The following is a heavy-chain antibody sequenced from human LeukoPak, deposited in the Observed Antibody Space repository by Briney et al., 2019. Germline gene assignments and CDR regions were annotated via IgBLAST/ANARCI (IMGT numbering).Heavy chain of an antibody. J-gene: IGHJ5*02. CDR3: AGSRIAAAGTDR. Sequence: SETLSLTCTVSGGSISSSSYYWVWIRQPPGKGLEWIVSIYYSGSTYYNPSLKSRVTISVDTSKNQFSLKLSSVTAADTAVYYCAGSRIAAAGTDRWGQGTLVTVSS. V-gene: IGHV4-39*01. CDR1: GGSISSSSYY. D-gene: IGHD6-13*01. CDR2: IYYSGST.